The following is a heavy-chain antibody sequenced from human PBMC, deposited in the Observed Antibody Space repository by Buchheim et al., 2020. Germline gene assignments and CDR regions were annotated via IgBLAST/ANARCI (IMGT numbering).Heavy chain of an antibody. Sequence: EVQLVESGGGLVQPGGSLRLSCAASGFTFSSYEMNWVRQAPGKGLEWVAYTSSSGGTVHYADSVKGRFTISRDNARNSVYLHMNSLGVEDTAVYYCVRETPDTHDYWGQGTL. J-gene: IGHJ4*02. V-gene: IGHV3-48*03. D-gene: IGHD4-23*01. CDR2: TSSSGGTV. CDR3: VRETPDTHDY. CDR1: GFTFSSYE.